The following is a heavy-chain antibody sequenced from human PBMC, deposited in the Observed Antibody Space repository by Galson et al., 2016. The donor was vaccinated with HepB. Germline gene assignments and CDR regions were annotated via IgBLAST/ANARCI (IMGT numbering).Heavy chain of an antibody. J-gene: IGHJ4*02. V-gene: IGHV3-23*01. Sequence: SLRLSCAASGITFSRYAMNWVHQAPGKGLEWVSGITGADADTYYADAVKGRFTISRDNAKNTVYLQMNSLGVEDTAVYFCVGRGYNYGIQINWGQGTLVTVSS. CDR2: ITGADADT. CDR3: VGRGYNYGIQIN. CDR1: GITFSRYA. D-gene: IGHD5-18*01.